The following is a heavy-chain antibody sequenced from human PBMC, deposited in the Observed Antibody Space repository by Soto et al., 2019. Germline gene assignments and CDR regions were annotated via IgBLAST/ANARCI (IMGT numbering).Heavy chain of an antibody. D-gene: IGHD2-2*02. V-gene: IGHV3-30*18. CDR2: ISYDGSEK. Sequence: GSLRLSCASSGFTFNTYGMHWVRQAPVKGLEWVAVISYDGSEKYYVDSVKGRFTISKDNSKNTLYLQMNSLRPEDTAVYYCAKSPNFYCSSPNCYKYYFDHWGQGTRVTVSS. CDR1: GFTFNTYG. J-gene: IGHJ4*02. CDR3: AKSPNFYCSSPNCYKYYFDH.